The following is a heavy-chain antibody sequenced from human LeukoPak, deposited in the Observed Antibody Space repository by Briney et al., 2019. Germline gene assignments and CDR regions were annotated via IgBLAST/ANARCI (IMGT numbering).Heavy chain of an antibody. CDR2: ISDTGNT. J-gene: IGHJ4*02. CDR3: AKAPVTTCRGAFCYPFDY. CDR1: GFTFSSYT. D-gene: IGHD2-15*01. Sequence: GGSLRLSCAASGFTFSSYTMSWVRQAPGKGLEWVSAISDTGNTYHADSVKGRFTISRDSSKNTLFLQMNRLRPEDAAVYYCAKAPVTTCRGAFCYPFDYWGLGTLVTVSS. V-gene: IGHV3-23*01.